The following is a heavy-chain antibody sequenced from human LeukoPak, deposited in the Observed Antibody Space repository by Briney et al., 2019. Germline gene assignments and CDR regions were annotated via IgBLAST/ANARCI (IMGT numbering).Heavy chain of an antibody. CDR3: ATTKQARRYFAY. D-gene: IGHD1-1*01. Sequence: GGSPRLSCAGSGFTFSSNPLSWVRQAPGKGLEWVSAINPSGGNTYYADSVRGRFTISRDNSKNTLYLQMNTLRAEDTAVYYCATTKQARRYFAYWGQGTLVTVSS. J-gene: IGHJ4*02. CDR2: INPSGGNT. V-gene: IGHV3-23*01. CDR1: GFTFSSNP.